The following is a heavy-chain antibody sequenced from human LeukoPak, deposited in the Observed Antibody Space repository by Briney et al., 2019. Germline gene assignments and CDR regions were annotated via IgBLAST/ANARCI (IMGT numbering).Heavy chain of an antibody. Sequence: QPGGSLRLSCAASGFTLSSYSMHWVRQAPGKGLVWVSRINSDGTTTNYADSVKGQFTISRDNAKSTLFLQMNSLRAEDTAVYYCTRGSRGYPFDFWGQGTLVTVSS. CDR1: GFTLSSYS. D-gene: IGHD3-22*01. CDR3: TRGSRGYPFDF. V-gene: IGHV3-74*01. J-gene: IGHJ4*02. CDR2: INSDGTTT.